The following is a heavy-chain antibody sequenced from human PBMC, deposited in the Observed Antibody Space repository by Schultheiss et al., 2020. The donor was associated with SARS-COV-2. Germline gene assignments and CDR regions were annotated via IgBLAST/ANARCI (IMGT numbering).Heavy chain of an antibody. CDR1: GGSFSGYY. V-gene: IGHV4-34*01. D-gene: IGHD3-10*01. J-gene: IGHJ5*02. Sequence: SETLSLTCAVYGGSFSGYYWSWIRQPPGKGLEWIGEINHSGSTYYNPSLKSRVTISVDTSKNQFSLKLSSVTAADTAVYYCARVLPEENWFDPWGQGTLVTVSS. CDR2: INHSGST. CDR3: ARVLPEENWFDP.